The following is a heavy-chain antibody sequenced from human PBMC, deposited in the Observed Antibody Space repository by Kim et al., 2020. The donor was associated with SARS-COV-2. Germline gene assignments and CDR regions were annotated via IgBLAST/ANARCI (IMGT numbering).Heavy chain of an antibody. CDR1: GFTFSDYY. Sequence: GGSLRLSCAASGFTFSDYYMSWIRQAPGKGLEWVSYISSSSSYTNYADSVKGRFTISRDNAKNSLYLQMNSLRAEDTAVYYCARIIRIQLWNYYFDYWGQGTLVTVSS. D-gene: IGHD5-18*01. J-gene: IGHJ4*02. CDR2: ISSSSSYT. V-gene: IGHV3-11*03. CDR3: ARIIRIQLWNYYFDY.